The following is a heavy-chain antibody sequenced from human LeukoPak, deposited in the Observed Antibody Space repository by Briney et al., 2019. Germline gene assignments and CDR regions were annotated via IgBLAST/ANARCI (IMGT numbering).Heavy chain of an antibody. V-gene: IGHV3-9*01. D-gene: IGHD3-9*01. CDR3: AKGLYYDILTGNWFDP. Sequence: GRSLRLSCAASGFNFDYYAMHWVRLVPGKSLEWVAGITWNSDSTGYGDSVKGRFIISRDNAQNSLYLEMSSLRAEDTAFYYCAKGLYYDILTGNWFDPWGQGTLVTVSS. CDR2: ITWNSDST. CDR1: GFNFDYYA. J-gene: IGHJ5*02.